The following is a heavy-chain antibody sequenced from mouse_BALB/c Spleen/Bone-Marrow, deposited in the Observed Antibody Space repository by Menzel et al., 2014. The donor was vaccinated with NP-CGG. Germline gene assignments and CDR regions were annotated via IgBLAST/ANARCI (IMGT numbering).Heavy chain of an antibody. CDR1: GYTFTEYI. J-gene: IGHJ2*01. CDR2: FYPGSGSI. D-gene: IGHD1-1*02. V-gene: IGHV1-62-2*01. CDR3: ARHEGGGYFDY. Sequence: VKVVESGVGLVKPGASVKLSCKASGYTFTEYIIHWVKQRSGQGLEWIGWFYPGSGSIKYNEKFKDKATLTADKSSSTVYMELSRSTSEDSAVYFCARHEGGGYFDYWGQGTTLTVSS.